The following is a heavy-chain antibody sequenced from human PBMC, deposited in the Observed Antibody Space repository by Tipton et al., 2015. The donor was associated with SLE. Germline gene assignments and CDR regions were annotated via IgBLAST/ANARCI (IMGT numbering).Heavy chain of an antibody. CDR3: ARESDYSNSFDS. D-gene: IGHD4-11*01. CDR2: IYTSGSA. J-gene: IGHJ4*02. V-gene: IGHV4-61*09. Sequence: TLSLTCTVSDASISSGSYYCSWIRQPAGKGLEWIGHIYTSGSATYNPSLISRVAMPVDTSKNQFSLELSSVTAADAAMYYCARESDYSNSFDSWGQGTLVNVSS. CDR1: DASISSGSYY.